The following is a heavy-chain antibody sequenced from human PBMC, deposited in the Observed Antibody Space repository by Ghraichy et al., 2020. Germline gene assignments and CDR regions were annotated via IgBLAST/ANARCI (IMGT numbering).Heavy chain of an antibody. CDR2: IWYDGSNK. V-gene: IGHV3-33*01. CDR3: ARDPARYSSSWNFDY. J-gene: IGHJ4*02. Sequence: GGTLRLSCAASGFTFSSYGMHWVRQAPGKGLEWVAVIWYDGSNKYYADSVKGRFTISRDNSKNTLYLQMKSLRAEDTAVYYCARDPARYSSSWNFDYWGQGTLVTVSS. CDR1: GFTFSSYG. D-gene: IGHD6-13*01.